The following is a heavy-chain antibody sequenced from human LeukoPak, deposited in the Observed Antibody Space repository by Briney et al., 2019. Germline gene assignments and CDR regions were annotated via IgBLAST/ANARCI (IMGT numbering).Heavy chain of an antibody. J-gene: IGHJ4*02. V-gene: IGHV3-21*01. CDR2: ISSSSSYI. CDR1: GFTFSSYS. D-gene: IGHD2-2*02. CDR3: ARSPGYCSSTSCYKGGSENDY. Sequence: GGSLRLSCAASGFTFSSYSMNWVRQAPGKGLEWVSSISSSSSYIYYADSVKGRFTISRDNAKNSLYLQMNSLRAEDTAVYYCARSPGYCSSTSCYKGGSENDYWGQGTLVTVSS.